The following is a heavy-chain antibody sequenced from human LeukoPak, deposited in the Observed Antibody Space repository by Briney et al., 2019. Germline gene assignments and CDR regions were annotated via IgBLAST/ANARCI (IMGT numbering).Heavy chain of an antibody. Sequence: QRGGSLRLSCAASGFTFSRYGVSWVRHAPGKGLERVSAISGSGGSTYYADSVKGRFTFSRDNSKNTLYLQMNSLRAEDTAVYYCAKDGAWLRVDGWGQGTLVTVSS. CDR3: AKDGAWLRVDG. D-gene: IGHD5-12*01. J-gene: IGHJ4*02. CDR2: ISGSGGST. CDR1: GFTFSRYG. V-gene: IGHV3-23*01.